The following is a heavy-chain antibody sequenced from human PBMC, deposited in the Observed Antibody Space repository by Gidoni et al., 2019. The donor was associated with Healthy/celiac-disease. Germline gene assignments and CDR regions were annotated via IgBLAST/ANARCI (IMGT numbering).Heavy chain of an antibody. Sequence: QVQLVASGGGVVQPGRSLRLSCAASGFTFSSYGMHWVRQAPGKGLAWVAVISYDGSNKYYADSVKGRFTISRDNSKNTLYLQMNSLRAEDTAVYYCAKLSTVTTSVSFDYWGQGTLVTVSS. CDR3: AKLSTVTTSVSFDY. CDR2: ISYDGSNK. J-gene: IGHJ4*02. CDR1: GFTFSSYG. V-gene: IGHV3-30*18. D-gene: IGHD4-17*01.